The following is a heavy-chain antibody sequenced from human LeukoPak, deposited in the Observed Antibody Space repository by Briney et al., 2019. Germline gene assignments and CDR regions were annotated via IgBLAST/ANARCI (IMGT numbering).Heavy chain of an antibody. CDR2: IYPGDSDT. D-gene: IGHD4-11*01. Sequence: GESLKISCKGSGYIFTSYWIGWVRQMPGKGLEWMGIIYPGDSDTRYSPSFQGQVTISADKSISTAYLQWSSLKASDTAMYYCARTTGNRKDYYYYYGMNVWGQGTTVTVSS. CDR3: ARTTGNRKDYYYYYGMNV. CDR1: GYIFTSYW. J-gene: IGHJ6*02. V-gene: IGHV5-51*01.